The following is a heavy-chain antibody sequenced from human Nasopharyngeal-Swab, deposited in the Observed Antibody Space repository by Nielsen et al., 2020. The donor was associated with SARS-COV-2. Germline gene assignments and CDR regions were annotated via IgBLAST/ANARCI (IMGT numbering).Heavy chain of an antibody. V-gene: IGHV3-23*01. Sequence: WIRQPPGKGLEWVSSVSGRDSTYYADSVKGRFTISRDTSKNTLYLQMNSLRAEDMAVYYCAKDRNSAYYYYYMDVWGKGTTVTVSS. J-gene: IGHJ6*03. CDR2: VSGRDST. CDR3: AKDRNSAYYYYYMDV. D-gene: IGHD1-26*01.